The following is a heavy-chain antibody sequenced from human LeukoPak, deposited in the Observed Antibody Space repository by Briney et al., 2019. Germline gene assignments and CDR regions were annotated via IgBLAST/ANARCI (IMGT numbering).Heavy chain of an antibody. CDR2: INPSGGST. J-gene: IGHJ6*02. CDR1: GYTFTSYY. Sequence: ASVKVSCKASGYTFTSYYMHWVRQAPGQGLEWMGIINPSGGSTSYAQKFQGRVTMTRDTSTSTVYMELSSLRSEDTAVYYCARVSGYCSSTSCGGMDVWGQGTTVTVSS. V-gene: IGHV1-46*01. D-gene: IGHD2-2*01. CDR3: ARVSGYCSSTSCGGMDV.